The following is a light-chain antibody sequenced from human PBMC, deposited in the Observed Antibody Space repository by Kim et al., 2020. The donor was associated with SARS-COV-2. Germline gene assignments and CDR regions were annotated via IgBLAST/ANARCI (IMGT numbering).Light chain of an antibody. J-gene: IGLJ3*02. Sequence: QSALTQPPSASGTPGQRVTISCSGSTSDIGSNYVYWYQQLPGTAPKLLIYRNNQRPSGVPDRFSVSKSGTSASLAISGLRSDDEADYYCATWDDSLNGPVFGGGTQLTVL. CDR2: RNN. V-gene: IGLV1-47*01. CDR3: ATWDDSLNGPV. CDR1: TSDIGSNY.